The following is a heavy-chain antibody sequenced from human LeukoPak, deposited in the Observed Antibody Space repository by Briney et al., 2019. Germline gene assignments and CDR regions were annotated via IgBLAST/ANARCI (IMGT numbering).Heavy chain of an antibody. V-gene: IGHV1-46*01. Sequence: ASVKVSCKASGYTFTSYYIHWVRQAPGQGLEWMAIINASGGTTSYAQKFQGSLTMTTDTSTSTGYMELCSLRSQDTAVYYCXXXHRPXXESSDYYYPGDYXGQXTXVTXXS. D-gene: IGHD3-22*01. CDR3: XXXHRPXXESSDYYYPGDY. CDR1: GYTFTSYY. J-gene: IGHJ4*02. CDR2: INASGGTT.